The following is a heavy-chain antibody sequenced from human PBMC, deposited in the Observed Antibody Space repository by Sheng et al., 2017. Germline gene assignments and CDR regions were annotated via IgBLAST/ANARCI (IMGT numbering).Heavy chain of an antibody. CDR1: GFTFSTYG. D-gene: IGHD4-4*01. CDR2: ITGSGDT. V-gene: IGHV3-23*01. Sequence: EVQLLESGGGLVQPGGSLRLSCAASGFTFSTYGMSWVRQAPGKGLEWVSAITGSGDTLYADSVKGRFTISVDNSKNTLYLQMNSLRAEDTAIYHCATLPTYSVPGGADFWGRGTLVTVSS. J-gene: IGHJ4*02. CDR3: ATLPTYSVPGGADF.